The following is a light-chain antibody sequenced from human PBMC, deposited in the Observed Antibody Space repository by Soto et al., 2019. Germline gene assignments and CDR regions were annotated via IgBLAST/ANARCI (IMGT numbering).Light chain of an antibody. CDR3: MQALQIPMT. CDR2: LGS. Sequence: DIVMSQSPVTLPVTPGEPASISCRSSQSLLNYKGYVYLDWYVQKPGQSTQLLIYLGSNRASGVPDRFSGSVSGTDFTLEISRVEAEDVGIYYCMQALQIPMTFGGGTRVDI. J-gene: IGKJ4*01. V-gene: IGKV2-28*01. CDR1: QSLLNYKGYVY.